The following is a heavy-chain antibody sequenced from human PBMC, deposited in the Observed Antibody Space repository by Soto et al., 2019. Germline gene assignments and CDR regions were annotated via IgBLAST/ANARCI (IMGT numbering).Heavy chain of an antibody. CDR1: GGSISDGAYY. CDR3: ASGLSGDKVDQ. CDR2: IYDSGNT. D-gene: IGHD2-21*01. V-gene: IGHV4-30-4*01. Sequence: QVQLQESGPGLVKPSQTLSLTCTVSGGSISDGAYYWSWIRQPPGKGLEWIGHIYDSGNTSHNPSLTSPPTISVDTSKNHFSLNLNSVTAADTAVYYCASGLSGDKVDQWGQGTLVTVSS. J-gene: IGHJ4*02.